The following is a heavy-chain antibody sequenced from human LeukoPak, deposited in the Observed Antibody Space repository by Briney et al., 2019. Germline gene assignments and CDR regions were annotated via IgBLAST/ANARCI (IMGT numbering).Heavy chain of an antibody. V-gene: IGHV3-21*04. CDR1: GFTFSSYN. D-gene: IGHD2-8*01. J-gene: IGHJ6*03. Sequence: GGSLRLSCAASGFTFSSYNMNWVRQAPGKGLEWVSSISDNSRYIYYADSVKGRFTISRDNAKNSPYLQMNSLRAEDTAVYYCAKLSGFGCTNGVCMGYYYMDVWGKGTTVTVSS. CDR3: AKLSGFGCTNGVCMGYYYMDV. CDR2: ISDNSRYI.